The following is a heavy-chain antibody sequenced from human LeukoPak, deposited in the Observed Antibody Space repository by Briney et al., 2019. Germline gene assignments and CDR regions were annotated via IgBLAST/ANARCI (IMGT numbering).Heavy chain of an antibody. J-gene: IGHJ4*02. CDR2: ISYDGSNK. CDR3: ARPILTGYLRVVFDY. Sequence: GRSLRLSCAASGFTFSSYAMHWVRQAPGKGLEWVAVISYDGSNKYYADSVKGRFTISRDNAKNSLYLQMNSLRAEDTAVYYCARPILTGYLRVVFDYWGQGTLVTVSS. D-gene: IGHD3-9*01. CDR1: GFTFSSYA. V-gene: IGHV3-30-3*01.